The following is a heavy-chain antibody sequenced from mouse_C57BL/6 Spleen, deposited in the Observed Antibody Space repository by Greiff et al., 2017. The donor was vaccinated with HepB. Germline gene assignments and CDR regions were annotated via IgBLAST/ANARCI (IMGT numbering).Heavy chain of an antibody. V-gene: IGHV1-26*01. CDR3: ALYYDSNFDY. J-gene: IGHJ2*01. CDR1: GYTFTDYY. CDR2: INPNNGGT. Sequence: EVQLQQSGPELVKPGASVKISCKASGYTFTDYYMNWVKQSHGKSLEWIGDINPNNGGTSYNQKFKGKATLTVDKSSSTAYMELRSLTSEDSAVYYCALYYDSNFDYWGQGTTLTVSS. D-gene: IGHD2-4*01.